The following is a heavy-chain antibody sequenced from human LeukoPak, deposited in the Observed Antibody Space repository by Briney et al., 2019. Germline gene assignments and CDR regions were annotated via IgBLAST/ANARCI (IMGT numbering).Heavy chain of an antibody. J-gene: IGHJ3*02. CDR2: IYTRGST. D-gene: IGHD2-15*01. CDR3: ARGRYCSADICSGGDAFDI. Sequence: PSETLSLTCTVSGGSINNYYWSWIRQPAGKGLEWIGRIYTRGSTNYNPSLKSRVTMSVDTSKNQFSLKLSSATAADTAVYYCARGRYCSADICSGGDAFDIWGQGTMVSVSS. CDR1: GGSINNYY. V-gene: IGHV4-4*07.